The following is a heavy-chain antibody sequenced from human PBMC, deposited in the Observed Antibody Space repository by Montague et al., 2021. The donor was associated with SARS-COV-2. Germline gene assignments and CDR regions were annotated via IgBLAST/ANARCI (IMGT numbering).Heavy chain of an antibody. CDR3: STIAAADTLYYYYGMDV. V-gene: IGHV3-48*02. D-gene: IGHD6-13*01. CDR2: ISTSSSTI. J-gene: IGHJ6*02. CDR1: GFTFSSYS. Sequence: SLRLSCAASGFTFSSYSMNWVRQAPGKGLEWVSYISTSSSTIYYADSVKGRFTISRDNGKNSLYLRMNSLRDEDTAVYYCSTIAAADTLYYYYGMDVWGQGTAVTVSS.